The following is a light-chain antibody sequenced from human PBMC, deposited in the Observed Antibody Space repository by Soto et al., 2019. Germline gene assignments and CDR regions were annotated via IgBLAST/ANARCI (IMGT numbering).Light chain of an antibody. J-gene: IGLJ1*01. CDR2: DVS. CDR3: GSYSSSSTLYV. V-gene: IGLV2-14*03. CDR1: SSDVGGSNY. Sequence: QSALTQPASVSGSPGQSITISCTGTSSDVGGSNYVSWYQQHPGKAPKLMIYDVSNRPSGVSNCFSGSKSGNTASLTISGLQAEDEADYYCGSYSSSSTLYVSGTGTKLTVL.